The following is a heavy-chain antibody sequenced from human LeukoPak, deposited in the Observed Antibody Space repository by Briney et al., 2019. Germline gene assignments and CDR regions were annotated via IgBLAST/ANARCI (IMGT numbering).Heavy chain of an antibody. CDR1: GGSFSGYY. Sequence: PSETLSLTCAVYGGSFSGYYWSWIRRPPGKGLEWIGEINHSGSTNYNPSLKSRVTISVDTSKNQFSLKLSSVTAADTAVYYCASVVPSVSSAYFDYWGQGTLVTVSS. V-gene: IGHV4-34*01. D-gene: IGHD6-19*01. J-gene: IGHJ4*02. CDR3: ASVVPSVSSAYFDY. CDR2: INHSGST.